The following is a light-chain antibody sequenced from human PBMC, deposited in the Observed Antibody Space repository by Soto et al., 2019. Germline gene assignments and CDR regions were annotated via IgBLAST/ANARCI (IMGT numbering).Light chain of an antibody. CDR2: VNI. J-gene: IGLJ1*01. Sequence: QSALSQPPSVSGAPGQRFTISFTGSISNIGAGYDVHWYQQRPGTAPKLLIFVNINRPSGVPDRFSGSKSGTSASLAITGLQAEDEGDYYCQSYDSTLSARYVFGTGTKVTV. V-gene: IGLV1-40*01. CDR3: QSYDSTLSARYV. CDR1: ISNIGAGYD.